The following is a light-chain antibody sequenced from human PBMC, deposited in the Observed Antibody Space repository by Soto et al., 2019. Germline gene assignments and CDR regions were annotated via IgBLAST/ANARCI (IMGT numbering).Light chain of an antibody. J-gene: IGLJ3*02. CDR3: CSYAGSRWM. Sequence: QSALTQPASVSGSPGQSITVSCTGSSDDIGNFNLVSWYQQYPGKAPKLILYEVNKRPLGVSDRFSGSKSGNTASLTTSGLQAEDEADYHCCSYAGSRWMFGGGTKLTVL. CDR1: SDDIGNFNL. CDR2: EVN. V-gene: IGLV2-23*02.